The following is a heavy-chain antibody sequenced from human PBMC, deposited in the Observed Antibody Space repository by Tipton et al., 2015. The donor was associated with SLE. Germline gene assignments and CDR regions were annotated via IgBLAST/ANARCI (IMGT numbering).Heavy chain of an antibody. CDR2: IYYSGST. CDR1: GGSISSYY. D-gene: IGHD2-2*01. J-gene: IGHJ3*02. CDR3: ARVVYGREAGVGSSELDI. Sequence: TLSLTCTVSGGSISSYYWSWIRQPPGKGLEWIGYIYYSGSTNYNPSLKSRVTISVDTSKNQFSLKLSSVTAADTAVYYCARVVYGREAGVGSSELDIWGQGTMVTVSS. V-gene: IGHV4-59*01.